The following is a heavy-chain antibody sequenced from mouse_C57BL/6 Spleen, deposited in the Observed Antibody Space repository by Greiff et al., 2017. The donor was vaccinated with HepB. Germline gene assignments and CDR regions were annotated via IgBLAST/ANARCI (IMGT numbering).Heavy chain of an antibody. Sequence: VQLQESGPGLVQPSQSLSITCTVSGFSLTSYGVHWVRQSPGKGLEWLGVIWRGGSTDYNAAFMSRLSITKDNSKSQVFFKMNSLQADDTAIYYCAKEDYSNYEYYAMDYWGQGTSVTVSS. D-gene: IGHD2-5*01. CDR3: AKEDYSNYEYYAMDY. V-gene: IGHV2-5*01. J-gene: IGHJ4*01. CDR2: IWRGGST. CDR1: GFSLTSYG.